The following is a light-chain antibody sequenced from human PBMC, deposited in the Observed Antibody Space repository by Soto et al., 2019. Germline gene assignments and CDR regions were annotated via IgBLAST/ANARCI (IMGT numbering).Light chain of an antibody. CDR1: QSVSNYY. CDR3: QQYGSSPWT. Sequence: EIVLTQSPATLSLYPGERATLSCRASQSVSNYYLAWYRQNPGQAPSLLIYAASSRATGIPDRFSGSGSGTDFTLTISRLEPEDFAVYYCQQYGSSPWTFGQGTKVDIK. J-gene: IGKJ1*01. V-gene: IGKV3-20*01. CDR2: AAS.